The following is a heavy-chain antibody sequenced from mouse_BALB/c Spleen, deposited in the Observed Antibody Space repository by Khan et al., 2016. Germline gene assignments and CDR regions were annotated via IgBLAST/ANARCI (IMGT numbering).Heavy chain of an antibody. V-gene: IGHV14-3*02. CDR2: IDPANVNS. D-gene: IGHD1-1*01. CDR3: ARRGPIFYYGSSFGY. CDR1: GFNIKDTY. J-gene: IGHJ2*01. Sequence: VQLQQSGAEIVKPGASVKLSCTASGFNIKDTYMHWVRQRPEQGLEWIGRIDPANVNSKYDPNFQGKATITADTYSNTAYLQLSGLTSEDTAVYFCARRGPIFYYGSSFGYWGQGTALTVSS.